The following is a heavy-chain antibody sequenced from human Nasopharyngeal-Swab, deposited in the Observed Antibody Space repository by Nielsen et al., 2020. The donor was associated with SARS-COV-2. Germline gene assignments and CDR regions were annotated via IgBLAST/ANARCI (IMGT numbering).Heavy chain of an antibody. CDR1: GFTVSSNY. V-gene: IGHV3-53*01. J-gene: IGHJ4*02. CDR3: ARGDYFDY. CDR2: IYSGGST. Sequence: GESLKISCAVSGFTVSSNYMSWVRQAPGKGLEWVSVIYSGGSTYYADSVKGRFTISRDNSKNTLYLQMNSLRAEDTAVYYCARGDYFDYWGQGTLVTVSS.